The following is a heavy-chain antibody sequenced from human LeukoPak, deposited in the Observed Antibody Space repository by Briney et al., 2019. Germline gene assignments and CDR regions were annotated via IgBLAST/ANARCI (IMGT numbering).Heavy chain of an antibody. J-gene: IGHJ5*02. D-gene: IGHD5-18*01. CDR1: GYSFTNYW. CDR3: ARGPYSYASSATLGSYNWFDP. CDR2: IYPGDSHI. V-gene: IGHV5-51*01. Sequence: GESLKISCKGSGYSFTNYWIGWVRQMPGKGLEWMGIIYPGDSHIRYSPSFQDQVTISADKSINTAYLQWSSLTASDTAMYYCARGPYSYASSATLGSYNWFDPWGQGTLVTVSS.